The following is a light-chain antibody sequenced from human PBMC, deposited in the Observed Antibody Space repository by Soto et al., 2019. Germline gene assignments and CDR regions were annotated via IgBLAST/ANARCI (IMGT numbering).Light chain of an antibody. CDR3: QSYDSSLRGRV. V-gene: IGLV1-40*01. Sequence: QSVLTQPPSVSGAPGQRVTISCTGSSSNVGAGYDVHWYQQLRGTAPKLLIYGNTNRPSGFPDRFSGSKSGTSASLAITGLQAEDEADYYCQSYDSSLRGRVFGGGTKLTVL. CDR1: SSNVGAGYD. CDR2: GNT. J-gene: IGLJ3*02.